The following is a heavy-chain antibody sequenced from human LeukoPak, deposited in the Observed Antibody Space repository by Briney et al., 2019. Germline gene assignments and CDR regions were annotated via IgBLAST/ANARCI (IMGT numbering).Heavy chain of an antibody. V-gene: IGHV4-39*01. D-gene: IGHD3-16*02. Sequence: KTSETLSLTCTVPGASITNSDYYWDWIRQPPGKGLEWIGSIYYSGRTYYNPSLKSRFTIAVDTSKNRFSLKLNSVTAADTAVYYCARRSYRYYYDYWGQGTLVTVSS. J-gene: IGHJ4*02. CDR2: IYYSGRT. CDR3: ARRSYRYYYDY. CDR1: GASITNSDYY.